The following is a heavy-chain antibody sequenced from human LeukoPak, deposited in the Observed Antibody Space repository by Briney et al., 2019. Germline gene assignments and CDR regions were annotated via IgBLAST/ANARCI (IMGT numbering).Heavy chain of an antibody. J-gene: IGHJ4*02. CDR2: INHSGST. Sequence: SETLSLTCAVYGGSFSGYYWGWIRQPPGKGLEWIGEINHSGSTNYNPSLKSRVTISVDTSKNQFSLKLSSVTAADTAVYYCARFSRSSWAAYWGQGTLVTVSS. D-gene: IGHD6-13*01. V-gene: IGHV4-34*01. CDR3: ARFSRSSWAAY. CDR1: GGSFSGYY.